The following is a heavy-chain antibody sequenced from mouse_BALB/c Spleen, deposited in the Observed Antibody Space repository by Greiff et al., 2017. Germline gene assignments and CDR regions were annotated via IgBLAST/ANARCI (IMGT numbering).Heavy chain of an antibody. CDR3: TKGYGSQAWFAY. D-gene: IGHD1-1*01. V-gene: IGHV1-15*01. Sequence: VQLQQSGAELVRPGASVTLSCKASGYTFTDYEMHWVKQTPVHGLEWIGAIDPETGGTAYNQKFKGKATLTADKSSSTAYMELRSLTSEDSAVYYCTKGYGSQAWFAYWGQGTLVTVSA. J-gene: IGHJ3*01. CDR2: IDPETGGT. CDR1: GYTFTDYE.